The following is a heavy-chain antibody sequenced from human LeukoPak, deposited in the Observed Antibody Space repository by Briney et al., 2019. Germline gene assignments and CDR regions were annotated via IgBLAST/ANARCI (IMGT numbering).Heavy chain of an antibody. J-gene: IGHJ4*02. V-gene: IGHV4-38-2*02. CDR1: GYSISSGYY. CDR2: IYHSGST. D-gene: IGHD3-22*01. CDR3: ARATMIVVVIS. Sequence: SETLSLTCTVSGYSISSGYYWGWIRQPPGKGLEWIGSIYHSGSTYYNPSLKSRVTISVDTSKNQFSLKLSSVTAADTAVYYCARATMIVVVISWGQGTLVTVSS.